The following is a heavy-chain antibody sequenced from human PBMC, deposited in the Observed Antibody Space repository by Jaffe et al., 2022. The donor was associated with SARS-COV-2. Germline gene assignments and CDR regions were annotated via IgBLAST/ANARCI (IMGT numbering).Heavy chain of an antibody. CDR3: ARWGGVVPAAMGGPLDYYYYMDV. Sequence: QVQLVESGGGVVQPGRSLRLSCAASGFTFSSYAMHWVRQAPGKGLEWVAVISYDGSNKYYADSVKGRFTISRDNSKNTLYLQMNSLRAEDTAVYYCARWGGVVPAAMGGPLDYYYYMDVWGKGTTVTVSS. J-gene: IGHJ6*03. D-gene: IGHD2-2*01. CDR1: GFTFSSYA. V-gene: IGHV3-30*04. CDR2: ISYDGSNK.